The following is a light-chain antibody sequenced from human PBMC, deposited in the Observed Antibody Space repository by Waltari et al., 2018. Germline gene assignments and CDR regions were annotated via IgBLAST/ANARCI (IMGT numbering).Light chain of an antibody. J-gene: IGKJ4*01. CDR1: QYISDY. V-gene: IGKV1-39*01. CDR2: TAS. CDR3: QQYISPPLT. Sequence: DIQMSQSPSSLSASVGDRVTITCRASQYISDYLHWYQQKPGKAPQLLIYTASTLQSGVPSRFSGSGSGSDFTLTISSLQPEDVAVYYCQQYISPPLTFGGGTKVEIK.